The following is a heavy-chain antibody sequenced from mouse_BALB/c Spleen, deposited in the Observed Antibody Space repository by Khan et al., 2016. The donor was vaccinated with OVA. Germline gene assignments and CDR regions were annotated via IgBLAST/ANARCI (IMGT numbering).Heavy chain of an antibody. D-gene: IGHD1-1*01. V-gene: IGHV1-63*02. CDR2: IYPGSGNT. J-gene: IGHJ4*01. CDR3: ASPYYYGSSYDTMDA. Sequence: QVQLQQSGAELVRPGTSVKMSCKTAGYTFTNYWIGWVKQRPGHGLEWIGDIYPGSGNTHYNEKFKGKASLTADTSSSTAYMHLSSLTSEDSAIYDCASPYYYGSSYDTMDAWGQGTSVTVSS. CDR1: GYTFTNYW.